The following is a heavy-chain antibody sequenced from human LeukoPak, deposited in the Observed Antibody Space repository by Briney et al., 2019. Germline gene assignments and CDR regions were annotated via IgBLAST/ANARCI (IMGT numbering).Heavy chain of an antibody. D-gene: IGHD1-26*01. Sequence: GASVKVSCKASGGTFSSYAISWVRQAPGQGLEWMGGLVPIFGTAHYAQKSQGRVTITTDEATSTAYMELSSLRSEDTAVYYCARLTRGYYYGMDVWGQGTTVTVSS. V-gene: IGHV1-69*05. CDR3: ARLTRGYYYGMDV. J-gene: IGHJ6*02. CDR1: GGTFSSYA. CDR2: LVPIFGTA.